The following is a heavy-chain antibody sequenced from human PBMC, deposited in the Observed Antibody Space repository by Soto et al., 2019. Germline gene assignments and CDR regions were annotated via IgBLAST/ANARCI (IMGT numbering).Heavy chain of an antibody. V-gene: IGHV5-10-1*01. Sequence: GESLKISCKGSGYSFAGYWISWVRQMPGKGLEWMGRIDPSDSYTNYSPSFQGHVTILVDKSNTTAYLQWSSLKTSDTAIYYCVRQEGYSSGWYGFPSIWGQGTLVTVSS. D-gene: IGHD6-19*01. CDR2: IDPSDSYT. CDR1: GYSFAGYW. CDR3: VRQEGYSSGWYGFPSI. J-gene: IGHJ4*03.